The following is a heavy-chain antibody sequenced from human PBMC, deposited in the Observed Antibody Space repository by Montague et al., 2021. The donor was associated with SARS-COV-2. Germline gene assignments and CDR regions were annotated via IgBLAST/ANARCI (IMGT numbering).Heavy chain of an antibody. CDR2: INHSGST. V-gene: IGHV4-34*01. D-gene: IGHD3-9*01. CDR1: GGSFGVHY. CDR3: ARGGIRYFVQRGFHYYYGMDV. Sequence: SETLSLTCAVYGGSFGVHYWSWIRPPPGKGLECIGEINHSGSTNYNPSLKSRVTISLDTSKNHFSLKLSSVTAADTAVYYCARGGIRYFVQRGFHYYYGMDVWGQGTMVTVSS. J-gene: IGHJ6*02.